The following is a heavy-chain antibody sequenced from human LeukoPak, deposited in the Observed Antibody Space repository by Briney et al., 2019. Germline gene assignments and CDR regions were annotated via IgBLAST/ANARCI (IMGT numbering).Heavy chain of an antibody. CDR1: GFTFSSYG. CDR3: ARGEDTALVTGGYNWFDP. J-gene: IGHJ5*02. CDR2: ISYDGSNK. V-gene: IGHV3-30*03. Sequence: GGSLRLSCAASGFTFSSYGMHWVRQAPGKGLEWVAVISYDGSNKYYADSVKGRFTISRDNAKNSLYLQMNSLRAEDTGVYYCARGEDTALVTGGYNWFDPWGQGTLVTVSS. D-gene: IGHD5-18*01.